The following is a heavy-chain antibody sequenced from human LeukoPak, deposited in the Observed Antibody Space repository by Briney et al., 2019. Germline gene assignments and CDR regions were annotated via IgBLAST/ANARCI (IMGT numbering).Heavy chain of an antibody. V-gene: IGHV3-15*01. D-gene: IGHD4-17*01. Sequence: GGSLRLSCAASGFTFSNSWMSWVRQAPGKGLEWVGRIKSKTDGGTTEYAAAVEGRFTISRDDSKNTLYLQMNSLKTEDTAVYYCSTCGDYEWLSDHWGQGTLVTVSS. CDR1: GFTFSNSW. CDR2: IKSKTDGGTT. J-gene: IGHJ5*02. CDR3: STCGDYEWLSDH.